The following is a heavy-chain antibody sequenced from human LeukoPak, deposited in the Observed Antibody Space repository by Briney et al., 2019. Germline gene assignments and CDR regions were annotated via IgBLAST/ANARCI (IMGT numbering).Heavy chain of an antibody. CDR2: INPSDDST. J-gene: IGHJ4*02. CDR3: ARAHYESSAYRHAVYFDY. V-gene: IGHV1-46*02. Sequence: GASVKVSCKASGYTFNSSYMLWVRQAPGHGLEWMGIINPSDDSTRYAQKFQGRVTMTKDTSTNTVYMHLSSLSSDDTAVYYCARAHYESSAYRHAVYFDYWGQGTLVTVSS. CDR1: GYTFNSSY. D-gene: IGHD3-22*01.